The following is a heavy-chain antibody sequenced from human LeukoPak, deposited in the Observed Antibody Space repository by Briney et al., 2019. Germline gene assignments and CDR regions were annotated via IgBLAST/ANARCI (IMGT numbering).Heavy chain of an antibody. J-gene: IGHJ4*02. CDR2: ISYDGSNK. D-gene: IGHD4-23*01. CDR1: GFTFSSYA. CDR3: AKDRPYGGIDY. Sequence: GGSLRLSCAASGFTFSSYAMHWVRQAPGKGLEWVAVISYDGSNKYYADSVKGRFTISRDNSKNTLYLQMNSLRAEDTAVYYCAKDRPYGGIDYWGQGTLVTVSS. V-gene: IGHV3-30*04.